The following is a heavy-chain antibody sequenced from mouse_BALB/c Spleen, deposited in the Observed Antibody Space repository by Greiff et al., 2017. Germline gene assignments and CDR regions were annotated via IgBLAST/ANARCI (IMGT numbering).Heavy chain of an antibody. CDR1: GFTFSSYA. CDR2: ISSGGSYT. CDR3: ARGDDYVDY. D-gene: IGHD2-3*01. V-gene: IGHV5-9-4*01. Sequence: EVMLVESGGGLVKPGGSLKLSCAASGFTFSSYAMSWVRQSPEKRLEWVAEISSGGSYTYYPDTVTGRFTISRDNAKNTLYLEMSSLRSEDTAMYYCARGDDYVDYWGQGTTLTVSS. J-gene: IGHJ2*01.